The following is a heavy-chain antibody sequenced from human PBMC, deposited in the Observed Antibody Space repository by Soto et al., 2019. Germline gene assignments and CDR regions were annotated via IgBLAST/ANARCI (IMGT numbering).Heavy chain of an antibody. V-gene: IGHV3-33*08. CDR3: ARDKSSNVYYFDF. J-gene: IGHJ4*02. CDR2: IWYDGSKK. Sequence: GGSLRLSCAASGFSFRSYAMSWVRQTPGKGLEWVAVIWYDGSKKYYADSVKGRFNISRDNFKNTLYLQMNSLRAEDTAVYYCARDKSSNVYYFDFWGQGTLVTVSS. D-gene: IGHD2-15*01. CDR1: GFSFRSYA.